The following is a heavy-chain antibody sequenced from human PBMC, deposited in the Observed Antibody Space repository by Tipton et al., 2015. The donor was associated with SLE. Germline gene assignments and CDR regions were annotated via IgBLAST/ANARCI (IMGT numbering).Heavy chain of an antibody. Sequence: LRLSCTVSGGSISSGGYYWSWIRQHPGKGLEWIGYIYYSGSTYYNPSLKSRVTISVDTSKNQFSLKLSSVTAADAAVYYCARDLMTGGSHYYHYGMDVWGQGTTVTVSS. J-gene: IGHJ6*02. D-gene: IGHD1-26*01. CDR2: IYYSGST. V-gene: IGHV4-31*02. CDR1: GGSISSGGYY. CDR3: ARDLMTGGSHYYHYGMDV.